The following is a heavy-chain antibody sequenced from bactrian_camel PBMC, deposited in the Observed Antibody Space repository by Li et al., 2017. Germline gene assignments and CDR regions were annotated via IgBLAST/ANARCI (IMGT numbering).Heavy chain of an antibody. CDR2: ISSGGGAT. V-gene: IGHV3S31*01. CDR1: GDTRRSGC. J-gene: IGHJ4*01. Sequence: DVQLVESGGDSVQAGGSLRLSCAASGDTRRSGCWAWFRQAPGKAREGVAAISSGGGATAYADSVKGRFTISREKDTLYLQMDALKPADTAMYYCAADPYGDCSGDYVPDYWGQGTQVTVS. CDR3: AADPYGDCSGDYVPDY. D-gene: IGHD2*01.